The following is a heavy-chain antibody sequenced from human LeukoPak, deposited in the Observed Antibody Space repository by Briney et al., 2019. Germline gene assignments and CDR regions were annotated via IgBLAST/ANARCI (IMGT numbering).Heavy chain of an antibody. CDR1: GFTFSDYY. CDR3: ARESHYGSGSYYIYPPDY. J-gene: IGHJ4*02. D-gene: IGHD3-10*01. Sequence: GGSLRLSCAASGFTFSDYYMSWIRQAPGKGLEWVSYISSSGSTIYYADSVKGRFTISRDNAKNSLYLQMNSLRAEDTAVYYCARESHYGSGSYYIYPPDYWGQGTLVTVSS. CDR2: ISSSGSTI. V-gene: IGHV3-11*01.